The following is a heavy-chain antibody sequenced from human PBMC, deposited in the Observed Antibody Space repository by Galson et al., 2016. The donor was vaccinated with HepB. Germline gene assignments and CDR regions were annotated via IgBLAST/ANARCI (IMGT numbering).Heavy chain of an antibody. J-gene: IGHJ5*02. V-gene: IGHV1-69*02. CDR1: GGTLSSYP. CDR3: ACPRAAPSGSTFWFDP. CDR2: IIPILSLT. D-gene: IGHD1-7*01. Sequence: SVKVSCKASGGTLSSYPITWVRQAPGQGLEWMGRIIPILSLTNYAQKFQGRVTITADISTSTAYMELTSLTSEDTAVYYCACPRAAPSGSTFWFDPWGQGTLVTVSS.